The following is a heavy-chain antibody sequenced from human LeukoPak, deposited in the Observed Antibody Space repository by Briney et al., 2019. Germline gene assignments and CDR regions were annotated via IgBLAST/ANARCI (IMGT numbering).Heavy chain of an antibody. J-gene: IGHJ4*02. Sequence: GGSLRLSCAASGFTFSDYAMSWVRQAPGKGLDWVSTIRSYGGSTYYADSVKGRFTISRDNSKNTLYLQMNSLRAEDTAVYFCAKDSPSVTATPHDYWGQGALVTVSS. CDR1: GFTFSDYA. D-gene: IGHD2-21*02. V-gene: IGHV3-23*01. CDR2: IRSYGGST. CDR3: AKDSPSVTATPHDY.